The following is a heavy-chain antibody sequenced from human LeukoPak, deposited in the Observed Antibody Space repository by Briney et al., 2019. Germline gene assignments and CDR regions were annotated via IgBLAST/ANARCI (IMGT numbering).Heavy chain of an antibody. CDR1: GYTFTSYD. CDR3: ARGDHYYAATDY. CDR2: MNPNSGNT. J-gene: IGHJ4*02. Sequence: ASVKVSCKASGYTFTSYDINWVRQATGQGLEWMGWMNPNSGNTGYAQKFQGRVTITRNTSISTAYMELRSLRSDDTAVYYCARGDHYYAATDYWGQGTLVTVSS. V-gene: IGHV1-8*03. D-gene: IGHD3-10*01.